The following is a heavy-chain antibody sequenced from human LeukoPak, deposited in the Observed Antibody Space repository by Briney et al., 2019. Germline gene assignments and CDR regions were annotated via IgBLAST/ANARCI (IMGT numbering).Heavy chain of an antibody. D-gene: IGHD2-15*01. CDR1: GGTFSSYA. J-gene: IGHJ6*03. CDR3: AGGIPFSWVVAATSTYYYYMDV. Sequence: ASVKVSCKASGGTFSSYAISWVRQAPGQGLEWMGGIIPIFGTANYAQKFQGRVTITADKSTSTAYMELSSLRSEDTAVYYCAGGIPFSWVVAATSTYYYYMDVWGKGTTVTVSS. V-gene: IGHV1-69*06. CDR2: IIPIFGTA.